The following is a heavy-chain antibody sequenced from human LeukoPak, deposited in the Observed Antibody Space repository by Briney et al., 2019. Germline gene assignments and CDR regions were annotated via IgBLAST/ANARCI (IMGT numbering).Heavy chain of an antibody. CDR3: ARGEYYDILTGYPWAGYFDY. CDR1: GYSFTSYW. CDR2: IYPGDSDT. J-gene: IGHJ4*02. V-gene: IGHV5-51*01. Sequence: GESLKISCKGSGYSFTSYWIGWVRQMPGKGLEWMGIIYPGDSDTRYSPSFQGQVTISADKSISTAYLQWSSLKASDTAMYYCARGEYYDILTGYPWAGYFDYWGQGTLVTVSS. D-gene: IGHD3-9*01.